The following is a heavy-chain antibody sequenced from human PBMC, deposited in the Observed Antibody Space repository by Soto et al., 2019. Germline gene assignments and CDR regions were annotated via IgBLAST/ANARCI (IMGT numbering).Heavy chain of an antibody. CDR3: ATQGIVVVVAATEPFDY. D-gene: IGHD2-15*01. J-gene: IGHJ4*02. CDR1: GGTFSSYT. CDR2: IIPILGIA. Sequence: SVKVSCKASGGTFSSYTISWVRQAPGQGLEWMGRIIPILGIANYAQKFQGRVTITADKSTSTAYMELSSLRSEDTAVYYCATQGIVVVVAATEPFDYWGQGTLVTVSS. V-gene: IGHV1-69*02.